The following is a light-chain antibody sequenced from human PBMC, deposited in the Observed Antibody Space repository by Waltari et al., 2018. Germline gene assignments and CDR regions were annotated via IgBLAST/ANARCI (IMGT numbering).Light chain of an antibody. Sequence: QSVLTQPPSASGTPGQRVTISCSGSSSNIGINIVHWYQQLPGTAPKLLIYTNNQRPAGVPDRFSGSKSGTSASLAISGLQSEDEADYHCAAWDDSLTAWVFGGGTKLTVL. CDR3: AAWDDSLTAWV. CDR2: TNN. CDR1: SSNIGINI. V-gene: IGLV1-44*01. J-gene: IGLJ3*02.